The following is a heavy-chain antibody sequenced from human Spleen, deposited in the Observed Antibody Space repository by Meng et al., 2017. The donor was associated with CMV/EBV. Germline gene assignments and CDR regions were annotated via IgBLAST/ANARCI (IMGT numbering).Heavy chain of an antibody. CDR1: GGSISSYY. D-gene: IGHD3-10*01. CDR3: ARDLSGGPGDY. CDR2: IYYSGST. V-gene: IGHV4-59*01. Sequence: SETLSLTCTVSGGSISSYYWSWIRQPPGKGLEWIGYIYYSGSTNYNPSLKSRVAISEDTSKNQFSLKLSSVTAADTAVYYCARDLSGGPGDYWGQGTLVTVSS. J-gene: IGHJ4*02.